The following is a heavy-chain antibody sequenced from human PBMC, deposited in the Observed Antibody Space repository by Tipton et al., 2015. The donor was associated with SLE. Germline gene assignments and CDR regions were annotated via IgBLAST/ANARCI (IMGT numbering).Heavy chain of an antibody. J-gene: IGHJ4*02. CDR2: IGYSSSTI. CDR3: ARVARITICGGAPPYYFDY. Sequence: SLRLSCAASGFTFSSYSMNWVRQAPGQGLDWVSYIGYSSSTIYYADSVKGRFTISRDNAKNSLFLQMNSLRAEDTAVYYCARVARITICGGAPPYYFDYWGQGPLVTVYS. D-gene: IGHD3-3*01. V-gene: IGHV3-48*01. CDR1: GFTFSSYS.